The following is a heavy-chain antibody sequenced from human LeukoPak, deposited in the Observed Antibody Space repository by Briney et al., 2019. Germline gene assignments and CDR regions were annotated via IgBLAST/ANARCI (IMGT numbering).Heavy chain of an antibody. Sequence: GGSLRLSCAASGFTFSSYAMHWVRQAPGKGLGWVAVISYDGSNKYYADSVKGRFTISRDNSKNTLYLQMNSLRAEDTAVYYCARDGGGYSYGVDYWGQGTLVTVSS. D-gene: IGHD5-18*01. CDR1: GFTFSSYA. J-gene: IGHJ4*02. V-gene: IGHV3-30-3*01. CDR3: ARDGGGYSYGVDY. CDR2: ISYDGSNK.